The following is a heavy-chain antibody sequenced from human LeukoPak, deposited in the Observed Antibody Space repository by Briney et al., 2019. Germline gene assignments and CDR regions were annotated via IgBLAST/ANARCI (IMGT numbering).Heavy chain of an antibody. V-gene: IGHV3-7*01. CDR3: APNPEYSTLGGMDY. D-gene: IGHD6-6*01. CDR1: GFKFSDFW. Sequence: QSGGSLRLSCAASGFKFSDFWMTWVRQTPGKGLEWVANIKEDGSEEYHVDSVKGRFTISRDNTESSLFLQMNSLRGDDTAVYYCAPNPEYSTLGGMDYWGQGTLVTVSS. J-gene: IGHJ4*02. CDR2: IKEDGSEE.